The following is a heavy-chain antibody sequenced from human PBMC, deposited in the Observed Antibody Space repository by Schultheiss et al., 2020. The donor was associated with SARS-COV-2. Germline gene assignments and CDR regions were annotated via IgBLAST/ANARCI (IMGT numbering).Heavy chain of an antibody. CDR3: ARHGDANYDYVWWSYRKNGFDY. Sequence: SETLSLTCTVSGGSISSYYWSWIRQPPGKGLEWIGYIYYSGSTNYNPSLKSRVTISVDTSKNQFSLKLSSVTAADTAVYYCARHGDANYDYVWWSYRKNGFDYWGQGTLVTVSS. D-gene: IGHD3-16*02. CDR2: IYYSGST. CDR1: GGSISSYY. V-gene: IGHV4-59*08. J-gene: IGHJ4*02.